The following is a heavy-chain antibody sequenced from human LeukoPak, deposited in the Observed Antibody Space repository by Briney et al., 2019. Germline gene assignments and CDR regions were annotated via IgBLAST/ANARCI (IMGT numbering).Heavy chain of an antibody. CDR3: ARAPTRSGSSWYFDY. CDR1: GFTFSSYD. Sequence: AGSLKLSCAASGFTFSSYDMHWVRQATGKGLEWVSAIGTAGDTYYPGSVKDRFTISRENAKNSLYLQMNSLRAGYTAVYYCARAPTRSGSSWYFDYWGQGTLVTVSS. CDR2: IGTAGDT. J-gene: IGHJ4*02. V-gene: IGHV3-13*01. D-gene: IGHD6-13*01.